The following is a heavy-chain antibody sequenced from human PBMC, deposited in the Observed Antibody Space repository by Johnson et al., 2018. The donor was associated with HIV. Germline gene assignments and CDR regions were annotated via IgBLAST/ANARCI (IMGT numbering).Heavy chain of an antibody. Sequence: VQLVESGGGLVQPGGSLRLSCAASGFTFSSYAMSWVRQAPGKGLEWVSVIYSGGSTYYADSVKGRFPISRDNSKNTLYLQMNSLRAEDTAVYYCARVSPVGLLSEAVAFDIWGQGTMVTVSS. J-gene: IGHJ3*02. CDR2: IYSGGST. CDR3: ARVSPVGLLSEAVAFDI. D-gene: IGHD2-21*01. CDR1: GFTFSSYA. V-gene: IGHV3-66*02.